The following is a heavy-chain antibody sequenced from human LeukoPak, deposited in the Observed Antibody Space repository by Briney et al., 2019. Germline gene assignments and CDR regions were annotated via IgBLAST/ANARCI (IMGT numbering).Heavy chain of an antibody. Sequence: PGGSLRLSCTVSGFTVSSNSMSWVRQAPGKGLEWVSFIYSGGNTHSSDSVKGRFTISRDNSKNTLYLQMNSLRAEDTAVYYCAKDHAVVTTYWGQGTLVTVSS. D-gene: IGHD4-23*01. CDR3: AKDHAVVTTY. V-gene: IGHV3-53*01. CDR1: GFTVSSNS. CDR2: IYSGGNT. J-gene: IGHJ4*02.